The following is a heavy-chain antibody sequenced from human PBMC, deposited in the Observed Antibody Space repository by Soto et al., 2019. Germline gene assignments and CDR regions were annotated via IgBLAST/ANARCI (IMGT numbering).Heavy chain of an antibody. J-gene: IGHJ4*02. CDR3: ARSGTMAKGDY. Sequence: EASVKVSCKASGCTFSSYAISWVRQAPGQGLEWMGGIIPIFGTANYAQKFQGRVTITADESTSTAYMELSSLRSEDTAVYYCARSGTMAKGDYWGQGTLVTVSS. CDR1: GCTFSSYA. D-gene: IGHD3-10*01. CDR2: IIPIFGTA. V-gene: IGHV1-69*13.